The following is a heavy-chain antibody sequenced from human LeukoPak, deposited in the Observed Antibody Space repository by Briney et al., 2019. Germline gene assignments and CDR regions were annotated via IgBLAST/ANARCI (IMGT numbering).Heavy chain of an antibody. D-gene: IGHD1-26*01. V-gene: IGHV1-46*01. J-gene: IGHJ4*02. Sequence: GASVKVSCKASGYTFTTYYIHWVRQAPGQGLEWMGIINTSSGSTSYTQRFQGRVTMTRDTSTSTVYMELSSLRSEDTAVYYCARGWDLPPSFDYWGQGTLVTVSS. CDR3: ARGWDLPPSFDY. CDR2: INTSSGST. CDR1: GYTFTTYY.